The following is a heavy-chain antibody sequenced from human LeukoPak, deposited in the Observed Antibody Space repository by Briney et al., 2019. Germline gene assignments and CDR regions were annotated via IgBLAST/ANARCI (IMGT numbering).Heavy chain of an antibody. CDR2: ISGSGGST. Sequence: GGSLRLSCAASGFTFSSYAMSWVRQAPGKGLEWVSDISGSGGSTYYADSVKGRFTISRDSAKNSLYLQMNSLRAEDTAVYYCARAVWDSSGHLFDYWGQGTLVTVSS. V-gene: IGHV3-23*01. J-gene: IGHJ4*02. CDR1: GFTFSSYA. CDR3: ARAVWDSSGHLFDY. D-gene: IGHD3-22*01.